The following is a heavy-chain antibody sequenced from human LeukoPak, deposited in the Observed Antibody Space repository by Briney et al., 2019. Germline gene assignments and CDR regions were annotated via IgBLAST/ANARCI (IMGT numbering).Heavy chain of an antibody. CDR3: ARSLRVSGDFDY. D-gene: IGHD2-8*01. CDR2: IIPIFETT. CDR1: TGAFDNYA. V-gene: IGHV1-69*13. Sequence: SVKVSCKFSTGAFDNYAVNWVRQAPGQGLEWMGAIIPIFETTNYAPKFQGRITITADGSTGTAYMDLSSLRSEDTAIYYCARSLRVSGDFDYWGQGTQVIAS. J-gene: IGHJ4*02.